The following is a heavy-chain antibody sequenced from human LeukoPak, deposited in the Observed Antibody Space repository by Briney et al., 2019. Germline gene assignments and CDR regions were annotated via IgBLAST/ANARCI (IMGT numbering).Heavy chain of an antibody. CDR1: GGSISSSSYY. CDR2: IYYSGST. CDR3: ARHEGVNIVVVPAAMVGAFDY. V-gene: IGHV4-39*01. D-gene: IGHD2-2*01. Sequence: SETLSLTCTVSGGSISSSSYYWGWIRQPPGKGLEWIGSIYYSGSTYYNPSLKSRVTISVDTSKNQFSLKLSSVTAADTAVYYCARHEGVNIVVVPAAMVGAFDYWGQGTLVTVSS. J-gene: IGHJ4*02.